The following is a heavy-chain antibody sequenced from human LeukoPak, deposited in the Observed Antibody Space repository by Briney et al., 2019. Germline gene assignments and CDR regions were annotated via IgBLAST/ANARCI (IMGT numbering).Heavy chain of an antibody. CDR3: ARGDCSSSWYEYIWFDP. CDR2: ISSSGSTI. D-gene: IGHD6-13*01. J-gene: IGHJ5*02. CDR1: GFTFSDYY. V-gene: IGHV3-11*01. Sequence: GGSLRLSCAASGFTFSDYYMSWIRQAPGKGLEWVSYISSSGSTIYYADSVKGRFTISRDNAKNSLYLQMNSLRAEDTAVYYCARGDCSSSWYEYIWFDPWGEGTLVTVSS.